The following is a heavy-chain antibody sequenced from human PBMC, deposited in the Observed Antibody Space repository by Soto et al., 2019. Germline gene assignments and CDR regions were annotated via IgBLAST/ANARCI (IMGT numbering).Heavy chain of an antibody. J-gene: IGHJ4*02. CDR2: INPNSGGT. CDR3: ARVNVVVVAATREYYFDY. V-gene: IGHV1-2*02. Sequence: ASVKVSCKASGYTFTGYYMHWVRQAPGQGLEWMGWINPNSGGTNYAQKFQGRVTMTRDTSINTAYMELSRLRSDDTAVYYRARVNVVVVAATREYYFDYWGQGTLVTVSS. D-gene: IGHD2-15*01. CDR1: GYTFTGYY.